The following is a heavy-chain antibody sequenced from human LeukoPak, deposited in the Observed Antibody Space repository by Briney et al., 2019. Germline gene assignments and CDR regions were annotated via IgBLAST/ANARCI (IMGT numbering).Heavy chain of an antibody. CDR1: GYTFTSYY. J-gene: IGHJ5*02. Sequence: ASVNVSCKASGYTFTSYYMHWVRQAPGQGLEWMGIINPSGGSTSYAQKSQGRVTMTRDTSTSTVYMELSSLRSEDTAVYYCARVKTVAGPNNWFDPWGQGTLVTVSS. CDR2: INPSGGST. V-gene: IGHV1-46*01. CDR3: ARVKTVAGPNNWFDP. D-gene: IGHD6-19*01.